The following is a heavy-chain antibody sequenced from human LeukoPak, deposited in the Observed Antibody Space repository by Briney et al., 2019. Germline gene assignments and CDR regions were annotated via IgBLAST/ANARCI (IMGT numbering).Heavy chain of an antibody. V-gene: IGHV3-74*01. Sequence: PGGSLRLSCAASGFTFSSYWMHRVRHAPGKGLVWVSRINSDGSSTSYADSVEGRFTISRDNAKNTLYLQMNSLRAEDAAVYYCARGLVATTPFDYWGQGTLVTVSS. CDR2: INSDGSST. D-gene: IGHD5-12*01. J-gene: IGHJ4*02. CDR3: ARGLVATTPFDY. CDR1: GFTFSSYW.